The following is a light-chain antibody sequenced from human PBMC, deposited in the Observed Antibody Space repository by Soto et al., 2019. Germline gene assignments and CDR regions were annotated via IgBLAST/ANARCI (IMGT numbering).Light chain of an antibody. J-gene: IGLJ1*01. Sequence: QSALTQPASVSGSPGQSITISCTGTSSDVGSYNYVSWYQQHPGKAPKLMIYEVSDRPSGLSSRFSGPKSGNTASLTISGLQTEDEADYYCSSYTSSSTLFGTGTKLTVL. CDR3: SSYTSSSTL. V-gene: IGLV2-14*01. CDR1: SSDVGSYNY. CDR2: EVS.